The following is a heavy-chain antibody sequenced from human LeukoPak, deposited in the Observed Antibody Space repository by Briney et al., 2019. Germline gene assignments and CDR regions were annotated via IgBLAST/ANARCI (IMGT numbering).Heavy chain of an antibody. D-gene: IGHD5-24*01. V-gene: IGHV1-8*01. CDR2: MNPNSGNT. CDR3: ARDHHPPSHRRWDYYYMDV. Sequence: ASVKVSCKASGYTFTSYDINWVRQATGQGLEWMGWMNPNSGNTGYAQKFQGRVTMTRNTSISTAYMELSSLRSEDTAVYYCARDHHPPSHRRWDYYYMDVWGKGTTVTVSS. J-gene: IGHJ6*03. CDR1: GYTFTSYD.